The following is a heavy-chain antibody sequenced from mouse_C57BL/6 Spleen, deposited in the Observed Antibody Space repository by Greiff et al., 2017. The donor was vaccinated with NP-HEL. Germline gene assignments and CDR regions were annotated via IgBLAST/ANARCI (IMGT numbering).Heavy chain of an antibody. CDR2: IWGVGST. Sequence: QVQLQQSGPGLVAPSQSLSITCTVSGFSLTSYGVDWVRQSPGKGLEWLGVIWGVGSTNYNSALKSRLSISKDNSKSQVFLIMNSLQTDDTAMYYCARTGTSYAMDYWGQGTSVTVSS. CDR3: ARTGTSYAMDY. J-gene: IGHJ4*01. V-gene: IGHV2-6*01. CDR1: GFSLTSYG. D-gene: IGHD4-1*01.